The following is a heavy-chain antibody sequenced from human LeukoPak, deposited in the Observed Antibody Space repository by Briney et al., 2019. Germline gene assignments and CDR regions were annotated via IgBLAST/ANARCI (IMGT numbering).Heavy chain of an antibody. CDR3: ARGAVARMRGTLEYFQH. Sequence: GASVKVSCKAFGYTFTGYYMHWVRQAPGQGLEWMGWINPNSGGTNYAQKFQGRVTMTRDTSISTAYMELSRLRSDDTAVYYCARGAVARMRGTLEYFQHWGQGTLVTVSS. CDR1: GYTFTGYY. CDR2: INPNSGGT. V-gene: IGHV1-2*02. J-gene: IGHJ1*01. D-gene: IGHD6-19*01.